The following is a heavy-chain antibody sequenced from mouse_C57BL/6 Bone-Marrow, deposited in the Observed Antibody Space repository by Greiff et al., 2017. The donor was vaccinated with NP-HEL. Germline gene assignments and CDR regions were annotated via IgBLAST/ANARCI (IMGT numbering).Heavy chain of an antibody. CDR1: GYSFTGYY. CDR3: ARSEYGNLFAY. J-gene: IGHJ3*01. Sequence: EVQLQESGPELVKPGASVKISCKASGYSFTGYYMNWVKQSPEKSLEWIGEINPSTGGTTYNQKFKAKATLTVDKSSSTAYMQLKSLTSEDSAVYYCARSEYGNLFAYWGQGTLVTVSA. CDR2: INPSTGGT. D-gene: IGHD2-10*02. V-gene: IGHV1-42*01.